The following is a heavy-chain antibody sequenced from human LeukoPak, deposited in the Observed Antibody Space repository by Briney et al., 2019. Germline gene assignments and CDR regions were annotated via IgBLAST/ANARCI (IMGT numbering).Heavy chain of an antibody. V-gene: IGHV3-30*18. D-gene: IGHD3-10*01. CDR2: ISYDGSNK. CDR1: GFTFSSYG. Sequence: PGGSLRLSCAASGFTFSSYGMHWVRQAPGKGLEWVAVISYDGSNKYHADSVKGRFTISRDNSKNTLYLQMNSLRAEDTAVYYCAKERLWFGTGFDYWGQGTLVTVSS. J-gene: IGHJ4*02. CDR3: AKERLWFGTGFDY.